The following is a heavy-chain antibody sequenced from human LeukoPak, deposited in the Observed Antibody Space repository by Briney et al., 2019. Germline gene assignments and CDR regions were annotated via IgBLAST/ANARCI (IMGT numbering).Heavy chain of an antibody. J-gene: IGHJ4*02. D-gene: IGHD1-14*01. V-gene: IGHV1-46*01. Sequence: GASVKVSCRASGYSFTSYYIHWVRQAPGQGLEWRGIINPSGDSTSYAQKFQGRVTMTRDTSTSTVYMELSSLRSEDTAVYYCARGRDNPEDYWGQGTLVTVSS. CDR3: ARGRDNPEDY. CDR1: GYSFTSYY. CDR2: INPSGDST.